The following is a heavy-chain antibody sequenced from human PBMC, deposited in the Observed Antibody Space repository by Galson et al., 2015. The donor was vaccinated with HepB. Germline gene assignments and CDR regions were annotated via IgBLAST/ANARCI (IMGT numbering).Heavy chain of an antibody. CDR3: ARDNAVVTLFGAFDI. CDR1: GFTFSSYA. CDR2: ISYDGSNK. V-gene: IGHV3-30-3*01. J-gene: IGHJ3*02. D-gene: IGHD4-23*01. Sequence: LSCAASGFTFSSYAMHWVRQAPGKGLEWVAVISYDGSNKYYADSVKGRFTISRDNSKNTLYLQMNSLRAEDTAVYYCARDNAVVTLFGAFDIWGQGTMVTVSS.